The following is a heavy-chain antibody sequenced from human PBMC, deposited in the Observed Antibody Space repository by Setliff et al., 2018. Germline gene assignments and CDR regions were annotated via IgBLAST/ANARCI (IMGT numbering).Heavy chain of an antibody. Sequence: ASVKVSCKASGYTFTSYDINWVRQATGQGLEWMGWMNPNSGNTGYAQKFQGRVTITRNTSISTAYMELSSLRSEDTAVYYCASHGGNSLSIYYWGQGTLVTVSS. CDR1: GYTFTSYD. D-gene: IGHD2-21*02. CDR3: ASHGGNSLSIYY. J-gene: IGHJ4*02. CDR2: MNPNSGNT. V-gene: IGHV1-8*03.